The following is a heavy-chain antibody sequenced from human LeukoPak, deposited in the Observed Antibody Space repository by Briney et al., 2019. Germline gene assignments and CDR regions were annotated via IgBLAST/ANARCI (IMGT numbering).Heavy chain of an antibody. CDR3: AREGSSWYGLDY. J-gene: IGHJ4*02. Sequence: PGGSLRLSCAASGFTFSSYAMHWVRQAPGKGLEYVSAVSSNGGSTYYANSVKGRSTISRDNSKNTLYLQMNSLRAEDTAVYYCAREGSSWYGLDYWGQGTLVTVSS. V-gene: IGHV3-64*01. D-gene: IGHD6-13*01. CDR1: GFTFSSYA. CDR2: VSSNGGST.